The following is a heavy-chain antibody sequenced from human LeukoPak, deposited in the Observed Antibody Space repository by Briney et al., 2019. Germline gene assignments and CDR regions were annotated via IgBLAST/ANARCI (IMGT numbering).Heavy chain of an antibody. CDR1: GYTFTGYY. D-gene: IGHD3-22*01. Sequence: GASVKVSCKASGYTFTGYYMHWMRQAPGQGLEWMGWINPNSGGTNYAQKFQGRVTMTRDTSISTAYMELSRLRSDDTAVYYCARDRTTEDSSGYYYNDAFDIWGQGTMVTVSS. CDR2: INPNSGGT. CDR3: ARDRTTEDSSGYYYNDAFDI. J-gene: IGHJ3*02. V-gene: IGHV1-2*02.